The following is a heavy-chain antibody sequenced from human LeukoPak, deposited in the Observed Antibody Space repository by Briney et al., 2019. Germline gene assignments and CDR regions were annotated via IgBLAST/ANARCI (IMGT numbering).Heavy chain of an antibody. D-gene: IGHD4-17*01. Sequence: GGSLRLSCAASGFTFSSYSMNWVRQAPGKGLEWVSSISSSSSYIYYADSVKGRFTISRENVKNSLYLQMNSLRAGDTAVYYCARGVYGDHPNAGGFDYWGRGTLVTVSS. CDR3: ARGVYGDHPNAGGFDY. CDR2: ISSSSSYI. J-gene: IGHJ4*02. CDR1: GFTFSSYS. V-gene: IGHV3-21*01.